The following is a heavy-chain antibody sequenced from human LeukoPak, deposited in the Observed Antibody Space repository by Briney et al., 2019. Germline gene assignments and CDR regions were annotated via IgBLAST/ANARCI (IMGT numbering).Heavy chain of an antibody. CDR2: ISWDGGST. CDR3: AKDFHGYSSGLIESDY. Sequence: SGGSLRLSCAASGFTFDDYAMHWVRQPPGKGLEWVSLISWDGGSTYYADSVKGRFTISRDNAKNSLYLQMNSLRAEDTALYYCAKDFHGYSSGLIESDYWGQGTLVTVSS. CDR1: GFTFDDYA. D-gene: IGHD6-19*01. J-gene: IGHJ4*02. V-gene: IGHV3-43D*03.